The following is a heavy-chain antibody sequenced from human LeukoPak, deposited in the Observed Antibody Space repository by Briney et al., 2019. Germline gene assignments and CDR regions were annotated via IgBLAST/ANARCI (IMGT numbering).Heavy chain of an antibody. CDR3: ARDNWNYAARGGGNWFDP. J-gene: IGHJ5*02. CDR2: INPSGGST. D-gene: IGHD1-7*01. Sequence: GASVKVSCKASGYTFASYYMHWVRQAPGQGLEWMGIINPSGGSTSYAQKFQGRVTMTRDMSTSTVYMELSSLRSEDTAVYYCARDNWNYAARGGGNWFDPWGQGTLVTVSS. CDR1: GYTFASYY. V-gene: IGHV1-46*01.